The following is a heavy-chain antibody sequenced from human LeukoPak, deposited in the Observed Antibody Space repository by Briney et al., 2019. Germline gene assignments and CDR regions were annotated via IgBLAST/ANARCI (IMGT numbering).Heavy chain of an antibody. Sequence: GGSLRLSCVASGFTFSRHGMNWVRQAPGKGLEWVSGISPSGDIKYYVDSVKGRFTVSRDNSKNTVHLQINSLRDEDTAVYYCTRIWSSIAAQYYYYYMDVWGKGTTVTVSS. CDR3: TRIWSSIAAQYYYYYMDV. CDR1: GFTFSRHG. J-gene: IGHJ6*03. V-gene: IGHV3-23*01. D-gene: IGHD6-6*01. CDR2: ISPSGDIK.